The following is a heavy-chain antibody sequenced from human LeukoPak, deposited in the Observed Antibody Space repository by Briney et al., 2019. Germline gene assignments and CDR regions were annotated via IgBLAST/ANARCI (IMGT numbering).Heavy chain of an antibody. CDR2: IVVHNGHT. J-gene: IGHJ4*02. Sequence: SVKVSCKASGFTPASAVQWVRQAGGQRLEWVGWIVVHNGHTNYAQKFQERVTITRDMSTNTDYMELSSLRSEDTAVYYCVADHPNYDYWGQGTLITVSP. CDR3: VADHPNYDY. CDR1: GFTPASA. V-gene: IGHV1-58*01. D-gene: IGHD5-24*01.